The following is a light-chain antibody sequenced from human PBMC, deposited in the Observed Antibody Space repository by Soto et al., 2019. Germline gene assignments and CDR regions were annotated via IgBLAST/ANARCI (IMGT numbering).Light chain of an antibody. J-gene: IGKJ1*01. Sequence: EIVLTQSPGTMSLSPGERATLSCTGSQSVSSSYLAWYQQKPGQAPRLLIFGASARPTGIPARISGSGSGTEFTLTISSLQPDDFATYYCQHYNSYSEAFGQGTKVDI. CDR2: GAS. CDR1: QSVSSSY. CDR3: QHYNSYSEA. V-gene: IGKV3-15*01.